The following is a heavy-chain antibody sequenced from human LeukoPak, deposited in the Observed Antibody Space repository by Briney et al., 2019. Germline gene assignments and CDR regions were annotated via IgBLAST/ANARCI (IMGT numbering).Heavy chain of an antibody. Sequence: PGGSLRLSCAASGFTFSSYEMNWVRQAPGKGLEWVSYISGSGSTIHYADSVKGRFTISRDNAKNTLYLQMNSLRAEDTAVYYCATELREGYWGQGTLVTVSS. D-gene: IGHD1-26*01. CDR3: ATELREGY. CDR2: ISGSGSTI. J-gene: IGHJ4*02. V-gene: IGHV3-48*03. CDR1: GFTFSSYE.